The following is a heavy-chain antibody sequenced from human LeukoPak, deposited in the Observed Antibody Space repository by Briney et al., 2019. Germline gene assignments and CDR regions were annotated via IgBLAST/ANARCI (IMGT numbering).Heavy chain of an antibody. D-gene: IGHD1-26*01. V-gene: IGHV3-7*01. Sequence: PGGSLRLSCAASGFTFTNSWMAWVRQAPGKGLEWVANIKQDGSTKHYADSLKGRFTISRDKPKNSLYLQMNSLRADDTAVYYCARDTDGSLDYWGQGILVTVAS. CDR2: IKQDGSTK. CDR1: GFTFTNSW. J-gene: IGHJ4*02. CDR3: ARDTDGSLDY.